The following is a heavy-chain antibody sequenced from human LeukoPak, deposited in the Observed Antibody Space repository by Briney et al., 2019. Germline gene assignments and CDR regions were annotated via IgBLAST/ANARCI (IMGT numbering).Heavy chain of an antibody. J-gene: IGHJ5*02. CDR3: ARDRPHNWFDP. Sequence: GGSLRLSCAASGIAFSSHWMHWVRQAPGKGLEWVSWINNDGSYAVYADSVRARFTISRDNAKNTLYLQMNSRRPEDTAVYYCARDRPHNWFDPWGQGTLVTVSS. CDR1: GIAFSSHW. V-gene: IGHV3-74*01. CDR2: INNDGSYA.